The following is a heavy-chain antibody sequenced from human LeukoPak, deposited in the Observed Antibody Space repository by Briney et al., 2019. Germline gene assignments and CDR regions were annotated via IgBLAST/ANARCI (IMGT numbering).Heavy chain of an antibody. CDR1: GGTFSSYA. D-gene: IGHD3-9*01. V-gene: IGHV1-69*06. CDR3: ARGRHTIFWDAFDI. CDR2: IIPIFGTA. Sequence: ASVKVSCKASGGTFSSYAISWVRQAPGQGLEWMGGIIPIFGTANYAQKFQGRVTITADKSTSTAYMELSSLRSEDTAVFYSARGRHTIFWDAFDIWGQGAMVTVPS. J-gene: IGHJ3*02.